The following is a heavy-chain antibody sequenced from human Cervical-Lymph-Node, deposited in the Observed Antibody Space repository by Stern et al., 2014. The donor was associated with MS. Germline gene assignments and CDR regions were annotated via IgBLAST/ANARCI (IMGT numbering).Heavy chain of an antibody. D-gene: IGHD6-19*01. CDR3: ARDGRGIAVAALDY. Sequence: EVQLVESGGGLVQPGGSLRLSCAASGFSFSSYWMHWVRQTPGQGLVWVSSINSGGGNTNYAEHLEGRFSLPRDNAKNTLYLQMNSLRVEDTAVYYCARDGRGIAVAALDYWGQGTLVTVSS. V-gene: IGHV3-74*01. J-gene: IGHJ4*02. CDR1: GFSFSSYW. CDR2: INSGGGNT.